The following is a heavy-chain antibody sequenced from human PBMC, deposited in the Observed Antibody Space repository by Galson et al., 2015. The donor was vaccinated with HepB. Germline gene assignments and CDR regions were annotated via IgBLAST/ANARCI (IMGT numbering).Heavy chain of an antibody. Sequence: SLRLSCAASGFPFNNAWMTWVRQAPGRGLEWVGRITSKTDGETTDYAAPVKGRFTISRDDSKNSLYLQMNSLKTEDTAVYYCTTDVYYSTYWSWLDPWGQGTLVTVSS. V-gene: IGHV3-15*01. CDR2: ITSKTDGETT. D-gene: IGHD2-8*02. J-gene: IGHJ5*02. CDR1: GFPFNNAW. CDR3: TTDVYYSTYWSWLDP.